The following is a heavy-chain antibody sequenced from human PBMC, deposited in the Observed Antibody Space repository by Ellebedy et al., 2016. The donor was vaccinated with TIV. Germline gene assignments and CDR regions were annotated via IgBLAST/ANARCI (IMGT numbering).Heavy chain of an antibody. CDR2: IHTGGDT. D-gene: IGHD1-1*01. J-gene: IGHJ3*02. V-gene: IGHV3-66*01. CDR1: GLTVSSTY. CDR3: AGETFNDVDLIIWGVLDT. Sequence: GGSLRLSYAASGLTVSSTYMSWVRQAPGKGLEWISVIHTGGDTNYADSVKGRFTMSRDTSKNTVHLQINSVRVEDTAVYYCAGETFNDVDLIIWGVLDTWGQGTMVTVSS.